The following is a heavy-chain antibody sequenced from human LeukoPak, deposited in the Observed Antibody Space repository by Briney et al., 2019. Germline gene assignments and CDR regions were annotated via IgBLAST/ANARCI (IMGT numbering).Heavy chain of an antibody. CDR3: ARHYYDSSGYDGFDI. CDR2: IYYSGGT. V-gene: IGHV4-59*01. CDR1: GGSISGYY. D-gene: IGHD3-22*01. Sequence: SETLSLTCTVSGGSISGYYWSWIRQPPGKGLEWIGYIYYSGGTNYNPSLKSRVTISVDTSKNQFSLKVRSVTAADTAVYYCARHYYDSSGYDGFDIWGQGTMVTVSS. J-gene: IGHJ3*02.